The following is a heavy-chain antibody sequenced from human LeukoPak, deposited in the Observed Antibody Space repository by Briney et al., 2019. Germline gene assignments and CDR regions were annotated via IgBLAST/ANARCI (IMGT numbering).Heavy chain of an antibody. CDR2: IYYSGST. J-gene: IGHJ6*02. V-gene: IGHV4-59*01. D-gene: IGHD3-10*01. CDR3: ARDLVVRGVTRDYYYYGMDV. CDR1: GGSISSYY. Sequence: SETLSLTCTVSGGSISSYYWSWIRQPPGKGPEWIGYIYYSGSTNYNPSLKSRVTISVDTSKNQFSLKLSSVTAADTAVYYCARDLVVRGVTRDYYYYGMDVWGQGTTVTVSS.